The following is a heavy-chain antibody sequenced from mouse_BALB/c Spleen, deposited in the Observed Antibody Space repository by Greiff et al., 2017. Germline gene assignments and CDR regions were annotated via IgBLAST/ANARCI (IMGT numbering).Heavy chain of an antibody. V-gene: IGHV5-17*02. Sequence: EVQRVESGGGLVQPGGSRKLSCAASGFTFSSFGMHWVRQAPEKGLEWVAYISSGSSTIYYADTVKGRFTISRDNPKNTLFLQMTSLRSEDTAMYYCARELGRGYFDVWGAGTTVTVSS. J-gene: IGHJ1*01. CDR2: ISSGSSTI. CDR1: GFTFSSFG. CDR3: ARELGRGYFDV. D-gene: IGHD4-1*01.